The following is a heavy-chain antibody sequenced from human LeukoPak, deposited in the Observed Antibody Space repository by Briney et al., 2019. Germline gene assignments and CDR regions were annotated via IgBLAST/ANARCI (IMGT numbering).Heavy chain of an antibody. CDR1: GFSFSSST. J-gene: IGHJ1*01. Sequence: PGGSLRLSCVASGFSFSSSTMSWVRQAAGRGLEWVAKMREDGSDENYVEAVKGQFPISRDNDRNSLNLQMNSLRAEDTAVYFCARGGAGGGYFPTWGQGLLVIVSS. CDR3: ARGGAGGGYFPT. CDR2: MREDGSDE. D-gene: IGHD3-16*01. V-gene: IGHV3-7*01.